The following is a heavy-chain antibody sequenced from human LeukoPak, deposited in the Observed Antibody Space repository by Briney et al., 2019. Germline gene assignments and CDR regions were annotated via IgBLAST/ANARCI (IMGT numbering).Heavy chain of an antibody. J-gene: IGHJ4*02. CDR3: ARQGGLAIDY. CDR2: IYNTGRT. Sequence: PSETLSLTCSVSGGSITNYYWSWIRQSPGKGLEWIGFIYNTGRTNYNPSLQSRVTMSIDTSKNQFSLKLSSVTAADTAVYYCARQGGLAIDYWGQGTLVTVSS. CDR1: GGSITNYY. V-gene: IGHV4-59*08. D-gene: IGHD6-19*01.